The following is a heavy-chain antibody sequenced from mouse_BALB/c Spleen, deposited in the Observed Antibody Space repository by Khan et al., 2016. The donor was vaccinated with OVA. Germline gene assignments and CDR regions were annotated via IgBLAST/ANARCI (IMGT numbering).Heavy chain of an antibody. J-gene: IGHJ2*01. CDR3: ARTARIKH. CDR1: GYSITSGYG. Sequence: VQLQQSGPGLVKPSQSLSLTCTATGYSITSGYGWNWIRQSPGNKLEWRGYISYSGSTNYNPSLKSRISITRDTSKNQFFLQLNSVTTEDTATSYCARTARIKHWGQGTTLTVSS. D-gene: IGHD1-2*01. CDR2: ISYSGST. V-gene: IGHV3-2*02.